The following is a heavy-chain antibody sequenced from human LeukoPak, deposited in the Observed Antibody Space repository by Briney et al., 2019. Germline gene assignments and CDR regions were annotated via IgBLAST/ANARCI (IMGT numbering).Heavy chain of an antibody. Sequence: ASVKVSCKASGGTFSSYAISWVRQAPGQGLEWMGIINPSGGSTSYAQKFQGRVTMTRDTSTSTVYMELSSLRSEDTAVYYCARENTNYGDFQGGMDVWGQGTTVTVSS. CDR3: ARENTNYGDFQGGMDV. V-gene: IGHV1-46*01. CDR1: GGTFSSYA. J-gene: IGHJ6*02. CDR2: INPSGGST. D-gene: IGHD4-17*01.